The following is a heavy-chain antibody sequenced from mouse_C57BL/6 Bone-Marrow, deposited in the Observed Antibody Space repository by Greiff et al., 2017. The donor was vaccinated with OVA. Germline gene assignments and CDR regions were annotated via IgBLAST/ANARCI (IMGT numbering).Heavy chain of an antibody. D-gene: IGHD2-5*01. J-gene: IGHJ4*01. CDR3: ARGSNYEDYAMDY. CDR2: IYPRSGNT. Sequence: QVQLKESGAELARPGASVKLSCKASGYTFTSYGISWVKQRPGQGLEWIGEIYPRSGNTYYNEKFKGKDTLTADKSSSTAYMEIRSLTSEDSAVYFCARGSNYEDYAMDYWGQGTSVTVSS. V-gene: IGHV1-81*01. CDR1: GYTFTSYG.